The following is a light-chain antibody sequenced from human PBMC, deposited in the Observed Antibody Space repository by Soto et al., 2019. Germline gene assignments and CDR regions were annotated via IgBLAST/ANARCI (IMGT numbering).Light chain of an antibody. CDR1: QTIKNY. Sequence: DIQMTQSPSSLSASVGDSVTITCRTSQTIKNYLNWYQQKPGKAPKVLIFRASTVESGGPSRFSGSGSGTEFTLTISGLQPDDFATYYCQLYNSYLWRFGQGTKV. CDR3: QLYNSYLWR. V-gene: IGKV1-5*03. J-gene: IGKJ1*01. CDR2: RAS.